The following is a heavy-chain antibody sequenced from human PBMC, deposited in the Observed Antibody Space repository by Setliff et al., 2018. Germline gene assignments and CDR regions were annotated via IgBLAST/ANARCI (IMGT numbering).Heavy chain of an antibody. Sequence: WASVKVSCKASGYTFTSHYMHWVRQAPGLGLEWMGTINPSSGRTSYAQKFQGRVTMTRDTSTSTVYMAMSSLRSADTAVYYCARDVFPYHYEGAFDIWGQGTMVTVSS. CDR3: ARDVFPYHYEGAFDI. CDR2: INPSSGRT. V-gene: IGHV1-46*01. J-gene: IGHJ3*02. CDR1: GYTFTSHY. D-gene: IGHD3-22*01.